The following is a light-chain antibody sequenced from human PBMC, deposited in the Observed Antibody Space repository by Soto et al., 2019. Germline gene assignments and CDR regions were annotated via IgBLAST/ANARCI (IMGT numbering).Light chain of an antibody. CDR2: TAS. V-gene: IGKV1-9*01. CDR1: QGISSH. CDR3: QQLNSYPLA. J-gene: IGKJ4*01. Sequence: IQLTQSPSSLSASVGDRVTITCRASQGISSHLAWYQQKPGKAPKLLIYTASTLQSGVPSRFSGSGSGTDFTLTISRLQPEDFATYYCQQLNSYPLAFGGGTTVEIK.